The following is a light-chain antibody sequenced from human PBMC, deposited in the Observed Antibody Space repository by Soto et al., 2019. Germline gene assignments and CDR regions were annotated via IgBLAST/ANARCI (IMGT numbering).Light chain of an antibody. Sequence: EIVLTQSPATLSLSPGERATLSCRASQSVSSYFAWYQQKPGQAPRLLIHDASNRATGIPARFSGIGSGTDFTLTISSLEPEDFAVYYCQQRTNWPSSTCGQGTRLEIK. CDR3: QQRTNWPSST. CDR1: QSVSSY. J-gene: IGKJ5*01. CDR2: DAS. V-gene: IGKV3-11*01.